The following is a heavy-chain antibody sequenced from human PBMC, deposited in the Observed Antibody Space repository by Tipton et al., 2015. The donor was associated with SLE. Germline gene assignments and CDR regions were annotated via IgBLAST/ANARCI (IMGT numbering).Heavy chain of an antibody. CDR1: GGSISSGSYY. V-gene: IGHV4-61*09. J-gene: IGHJ3*02. Sequence: TLSLTCTVSGGSISSGSYYWSWIRQPAGKGLEWIGYIYTSGSTNYNPSLKSRVTISVDTSKNQFSLKLSSVTAADTAVYYCARDGAGDAFDIWGQGTMVTVSS. D-gene: IGHD1-26*01. CDR3: ARDGAGDAFDI. CDR2: IYTSGST.